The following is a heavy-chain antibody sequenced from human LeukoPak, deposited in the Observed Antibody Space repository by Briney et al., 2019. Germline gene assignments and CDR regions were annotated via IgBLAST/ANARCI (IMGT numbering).Heavy chain of an antibody. CDR2: ISGSSSST. J-gene: IGHJ4*02. D-gene: IGHD3-22*01. V-gene: IGHV3-11*06. Sequence: GGFLRLSCAASGFTFSDYYMSWIRQAPGKGLEWVSYISGSSSSTNYADSVKGRFTISRDNAKNSLYLQMNSLRAEDTAVYYCARDQGENYDSMGYYPYWGQGTLVTVSS. CDR3: ARDQGENYDSMGYYPY. CDR1: GFTFSDYY.